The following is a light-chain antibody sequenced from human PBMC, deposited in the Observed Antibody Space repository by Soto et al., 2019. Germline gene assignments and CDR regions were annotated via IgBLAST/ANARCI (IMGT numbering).Light chain of an antibody. CDR2: AAS. CDR3: QEYSKWPLFT. J-gene: IGKJ3*01. V-gene: IGKV3-15*01. Sequence: EIVVTQSPGILSVSPGDRATLSCRASQSVSTNLAWYQQKPGQAPTLLIYAASTRATGIPARFTGSGSGTEFTLTISCLQSEDFAVYYCQEYSKWPLFTFGPGTRVDIK. CDR1: QSVSTN.